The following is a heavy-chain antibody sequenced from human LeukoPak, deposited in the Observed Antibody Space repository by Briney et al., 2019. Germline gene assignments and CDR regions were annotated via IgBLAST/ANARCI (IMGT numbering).Heavy chain of an antibody. CDR2: INHSGST. CDR3: ARGSDGYSFDY. V-gene: IGHV4-34*01. D-gene: IGHD5-24*01. CDR1: GGSFSGYY. Sequence: SETLSLTCAVYGGSFSGYYWSWIRQPPGKGLEWIGEINHSGSTNSNPSLKSRVTRSVDTSKNQFSLKLSSVTAADTAVYYCARGSDGYSFDYWGQGTLVTVSS. J-gene: IGHJ4*02.